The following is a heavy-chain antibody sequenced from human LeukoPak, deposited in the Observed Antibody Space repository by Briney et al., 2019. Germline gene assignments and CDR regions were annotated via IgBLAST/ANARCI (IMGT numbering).Heavy chain of an antibody. Sequence: GESPKISCKGYGYSFTNYWIGWVRQMPGKGLEWMGIIYPGDSDTRYSPSFQGQVTISADKSISTAYLQWSSLKASDTAMYYCARRRYCSSTSCYRVVHFDYWGQGTLVTVSS. J-gene: IGHJ4*02. CDR3: ARRRYCSSTSCYRVVHFDY. CDR1: GYSFTNYW. V-gene: IGHV5-51*01. CDR2: IYPGDSDT. D-gene: IGHD2-2*02.